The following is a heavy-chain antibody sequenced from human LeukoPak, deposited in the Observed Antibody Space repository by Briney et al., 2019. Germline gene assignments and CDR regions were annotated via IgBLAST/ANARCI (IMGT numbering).Heavy chain of an antibody. Sequence: PSETLSLTCTVSGVSIISDTYYWAWIRQPPGKGLEWIGSAHYTGETYYNPSFKSRVTISVDTSKSQFSLKLSSVTAADTAVYFCARDSRYDSSGHAPWGQGSLVTVSS. CDR1: GVSIISDTYY. CDR2: AHYTGET. D-gene: IGHD3-22*01. V-gene: IGHV4-39*07. J-gene: IGHJ5*02. CDR3: ARDSRYDSSGHAP.